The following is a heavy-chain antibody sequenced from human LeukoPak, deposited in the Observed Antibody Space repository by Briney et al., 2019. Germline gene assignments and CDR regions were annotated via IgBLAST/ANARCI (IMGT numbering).Heavy chain of an antibody. J-gene: IGHJ4*02. CDR3: TTGNWGPY. D-gene: IGHD7-27*01. Sequence: GGSLRLSCAASGFTFSDAWMNWVRQAPGKGLEWVGRIKRKTDAGTTDYAAPVKGRFTISRDDSKNTLYLQMNSLKTEDTTVYYCTTGNWGPYWGQGTLVTVSS. CDR1: GFTFSDAW. CDR2: IKRKTDAGTT. V-gene: IGHV3-15*07.